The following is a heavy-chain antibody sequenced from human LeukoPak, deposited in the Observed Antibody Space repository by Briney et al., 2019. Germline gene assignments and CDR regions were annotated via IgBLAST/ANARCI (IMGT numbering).Heavy chain of an antibody. D-gene: IGHD5-18*01. J-gene: IGHJ4*02. V-gene: IGHV3-33*01. CDR1: GFTFSSYG. Sequence: GGSLRLSCAASGFTFSSYGMHWVRLAPGKGLEWVAVIWYDGSNKYYADSVKGRFTISRDNSKNTLYLQMNSLRAEDTAVYYCARDDKRGYSYGYVDYWGQGTLVTVSS. CDR2: IWYDGSNK. CDR3: ARDDKRGYSYGYVDY.